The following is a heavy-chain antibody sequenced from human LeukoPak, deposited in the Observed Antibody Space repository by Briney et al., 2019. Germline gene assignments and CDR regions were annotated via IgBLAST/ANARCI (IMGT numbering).Heavy chain of an antibody. J-gene: IGHJ3*02. CDR2: IKHSGST. Sequence: SETLSLTCAVYGLSFSGYYWSWIRQPPGKGLEWIGEIKHSGSTNYNPSLKSRVTISVDTSKNQFSLKLSSVTAADTAVYYCARPDRDGYEDAFDIWGQGTMVTVSS. CDR1: GLSFSGYY. V-gene: IGHV4-34*01. D-gene: IGHD5-24*01. CDR3: ARPDRDGYEDAFDI.